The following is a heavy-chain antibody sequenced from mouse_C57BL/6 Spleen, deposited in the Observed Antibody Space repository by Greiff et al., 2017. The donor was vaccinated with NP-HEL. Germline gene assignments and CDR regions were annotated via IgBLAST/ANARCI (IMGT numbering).Heavy chain of an antibody. Sequence: QVQLKQSGPELVKPGASVKISCKASGYAFSSSWMNWVKQRPGKGLEWIGRIYPGDGDTNYNGKFKGKATLTADKYSSTAYMQLSSLTSEDSAVYFCARGTTVPYAMDYWGQGTSVTVSS. D-gene: IGHD1-1*01. CDR1: GYAFSSSW. CDR2: IYPGDGDT. J-gene: IGHJ4*01. CDR3: ARGTTVPYAMDY. V-gene: IGHV1-82*01.